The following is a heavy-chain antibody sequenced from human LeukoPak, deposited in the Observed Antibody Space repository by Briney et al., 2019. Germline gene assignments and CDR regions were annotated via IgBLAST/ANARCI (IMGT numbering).Heavy chain of an antibody. J-gene: IGHJ4*02. CDR2: ISGSGGST. CDR3: AKNYYGSGRTPPFDY. CDR1: GFTVNSDY. Sequence: GGSLRLSCAASGFTVNSDYMSWVRQAPGKGLEWVSAISGSGGSTYYADSVKGRFTISRDNSKNTLYLQMNSLRAGDTAVYYCAKNYYGSGRTPPFDYWGQGTLVTVSS. D-gene: IGHD3-10*01. V-gene: IGHV3-23*01.